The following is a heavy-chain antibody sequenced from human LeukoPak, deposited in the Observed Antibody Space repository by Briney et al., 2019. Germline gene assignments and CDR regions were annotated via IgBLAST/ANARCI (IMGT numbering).Heavy chain of an antibody. CDR2: IRYDGSNK. CDR1: GFTFSSYG. J-gene: IGHJ4*02. V-gene: IGHV3-30*02. CDR3: AKGRYSSSWFVNRPTFDY. Sequence: GESLRLSCAASGFTFSSYGMHWVRQAPGKGLEWVAFIRYDGSNKYYADSVKGRFTISRDNSKNTLYLQMNSLRAEDTAVYYCAKGRYSSSWFVNRPTFDYWGQGTLVTVSS. D-gene: IGHD6-13*01.